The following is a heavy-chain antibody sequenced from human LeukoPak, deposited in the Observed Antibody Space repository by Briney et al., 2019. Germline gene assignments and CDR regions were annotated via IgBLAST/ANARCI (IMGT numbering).Heavy chain of an antibody. V-gene: IGHV1-18*01. CDR1: GYTFTSYG. Sequence: ASVKFSCKASGYTFTSYGMSWVRQAPGQRLEWMGWISAYNGNTNYAQKLQARVTMTTDTSTSTAYMELRSLRSDDTAVYYCAREGQLQLWSSYFDYWGQGTLVTVSS. CDR2: ISAYNGNT. D-gene: IGHD5-18*01. CDR3: AREGQLQLWSSYFDY. J-gene: IGHJ4*02.